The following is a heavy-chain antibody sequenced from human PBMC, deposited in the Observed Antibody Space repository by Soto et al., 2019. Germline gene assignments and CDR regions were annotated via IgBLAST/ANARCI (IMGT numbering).Heavy chain of an antibody. Sequence: GESLKISCKGSGYSFTSCWIGWVRQMPGKGLEWMGIIYPGDSDTRYSPSFQGQVTILADKSISTAYLQWSSLKASDTAMYYCARTSAAGKNYYAMDVWGQGTTVTVSS. J-gene: IGHJ6*02. CDR2: IYPGDSDT. V-gene: IGHV5-51*01. D-gene: IGHD6-13*01. CDR3: ARTSAAGKNYYAMDV. CDR1: GYSFTSCW.